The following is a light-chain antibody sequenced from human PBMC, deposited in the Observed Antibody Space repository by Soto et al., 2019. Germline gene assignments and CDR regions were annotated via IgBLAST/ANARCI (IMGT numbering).Light chain of an antibody. V-gene: IGLV2-18*02. J-gene: IGLJ1*01. CDR1: ESDFATHNS. CDR3: SSYISSITSHV. Sequence: QSALTQPPSVSGSPGQSVTISCTGSESDFATHNSVSWYQQAPGTAPKLIIFEVNNRPSGVPDRFSESKSGNTASLTISGLRPEDEADYYCSSYISSITSHVFGTGTKVT. CDR2: EVN.